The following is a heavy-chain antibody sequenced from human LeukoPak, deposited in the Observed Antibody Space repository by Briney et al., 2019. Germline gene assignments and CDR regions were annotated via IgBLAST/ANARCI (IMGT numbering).Heavy chain of an antibody. V-gene: IGHV3-43D*04. CDR2: ISWDGGST. CDR3: AKGWTLGELSMGY. CDR1: GFTFDDYA. D-gene: IGHD3-10*01. J-gene: IGHJ4*02. Sequence: PGGSLRLSCAASGFTFDDYAMHWARQAPGKGLEWVSLISWDGGSTYYADSVKGRFTISRDNSKNSLYLQMNSLRAEDTALYYCAKGWTLGELSMGYWGQGTLVTVSS.